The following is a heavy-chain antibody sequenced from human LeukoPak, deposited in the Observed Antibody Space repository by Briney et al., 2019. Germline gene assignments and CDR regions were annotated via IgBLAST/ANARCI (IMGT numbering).Heavy chain of an antibody. V-gene: IGHV3-9*01. CDR1: GFTFDDYA. CDR2: ISWNSGSI. J-gene: IGHJ4*02. D-gene: IGHD4-17*01. CDR3: AKVGSYGDYEDY. Sequence: GGSLRLSCAASGFTFDDYAMHWVRQAPGKGLEWVSGISWNSGSIGYADSVKGRFTISRDNAKNSLYLQMNSLRAEDTALYYCAKVGSYGDYEDYWGQGTLVTVSS.